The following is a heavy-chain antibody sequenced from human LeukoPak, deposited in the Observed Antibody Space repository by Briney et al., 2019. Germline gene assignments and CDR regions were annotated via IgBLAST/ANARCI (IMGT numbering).Heavy chain of an antibody. CDR1: GFTFSSYA. D-gene: IGHD6-13*01. J-gene: IGHJ2*01. Sequence: GGSLRPSCAASGFTFSSYAMSWVRQAPGKGLEWVSAISGSGGSTYYADSVKGRFTISRDNSKNTLYLQMNSLRAEDTAVYYCAKSCIAATLEWYFDLWGRGTLVTVSS. V-gene: IGHV3-23*01. CDR2: ISGSGGST. CDR3: AKSCIAATLEWYFDL.